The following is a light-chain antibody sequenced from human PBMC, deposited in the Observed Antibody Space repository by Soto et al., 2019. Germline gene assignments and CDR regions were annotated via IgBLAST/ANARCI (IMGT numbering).Light chain of an antibody. Sequence: ETVLTQSPGTLSLSPGERATLSCRASQSVGSSYLAWYQQIPGQAPRLLIYDASTRATGIPDRFSGSGSGTDFTLTISRLEPEDFAVYYCQHYGRSPPSWTFGQGTKVEIK. CDR1: QSVGSSY. CDR3: QHYGRSPPSWT. CDR2: DAS. J-gene: IGKJ1*01. V-gene: IGKV3-20*01.